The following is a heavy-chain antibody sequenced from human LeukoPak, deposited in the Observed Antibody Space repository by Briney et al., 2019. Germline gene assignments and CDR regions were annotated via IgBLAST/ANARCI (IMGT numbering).Heavy chain of an antibody. Sequence: GGSLRLSCAASGFTFSSYGMHWVRQAPGKGLEWVAFIRYDGSNKYYADSVKGRFTISRDNSKNTLYLQMNSLRAEDTAVYYCASRGYCSSTSCPGDDAFDIWGQGTMVTVSS. CDR2: IRYDGSNK. CDR3: ASRGYCSSTSCPGDDAFDI. J-gene: IGHJ3*02. D-gene: IGHD2-2*01. CDR1: GFTFSSYG. V-gene: IGHV3-30*02.